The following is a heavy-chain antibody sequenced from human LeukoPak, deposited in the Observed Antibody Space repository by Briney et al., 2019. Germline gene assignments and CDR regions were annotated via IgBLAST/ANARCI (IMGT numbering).Heavy chain of an antibody. CDR3: ARDPDYGDPY. CDR1: GFSFSDSY. CDR2: ITSSGTTT. J-gene: IGHJ4*02. D-gene: IGHD4/OR15-4a*01. V-gene: IGHV3-11*01. Sequence: GGSLRLSCSASGFSFSDSYMSWFRLSPEKGLAWIAYITSSGTTTEYADSVKGRFTISRVNAKNSLYLQMNSLRPEDTAVYYCARDPDYGDPYWGQGTLVTVSS.